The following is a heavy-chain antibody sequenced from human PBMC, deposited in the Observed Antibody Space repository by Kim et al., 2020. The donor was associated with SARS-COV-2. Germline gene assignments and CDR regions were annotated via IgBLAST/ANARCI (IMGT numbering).Heavy chain of an antibody. CDR2: K. CDR3: ARGGYSNFDF. Sequence: KNYVGSMKGRFTISRDNAKNALYLQRNSLRVEDTAVYYCARGGYSNFDFWGQGTLVTVSS. J-gene: IGHJ4*02. V-gene: IGHV3-7*01. D-gene: IGHD2-21*01.